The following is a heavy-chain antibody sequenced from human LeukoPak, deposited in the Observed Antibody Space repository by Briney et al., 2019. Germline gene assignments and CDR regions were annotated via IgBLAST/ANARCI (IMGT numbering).Heavy chain of an antibody. Sequence: SETLSLTCTVSGASIGGSNYYWGWVRQPPGMGLEWIGSIFYSGRTYYDPSPSLKRRVTISVDSSKNQFSLRLTSVTAADTAVYYCARHEEEDGRNAKTFWFWGQGTLVTV. CDR2: IFYSGRT. D-gene: IGHD3-3*01. V-gene: IGHV4-39*01. CDR1: GASIGGSNYY. CDR3: ARHEEEDGRNAKTFWF. J-gene: IGHJ4*02.